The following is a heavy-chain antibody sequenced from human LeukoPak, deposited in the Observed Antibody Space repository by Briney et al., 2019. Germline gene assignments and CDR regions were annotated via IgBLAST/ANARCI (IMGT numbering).Heavy chain of an antibody. CDR2: SIPIFGTA. J-gene: IGHJ5*02. CDR3: ARGASDPVWFDP. Sequence: SETVSCKASGGTFSSYAISWVRQAPAPGLEWMGGSIPIFGTANYAQNFQGGVTITADESTSTAYMELGSLRAEDTAVYYCARGASDPVWFDPWGEGTLVTVSS. V-gene: IGHV1-69*13. CDR1: GGTFSSYA.